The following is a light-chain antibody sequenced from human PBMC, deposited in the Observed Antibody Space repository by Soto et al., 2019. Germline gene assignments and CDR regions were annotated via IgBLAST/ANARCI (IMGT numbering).Light chain of an antibody. CDR3: QQYNVWPLT. Sequence: EIVMTQSPVTPSVSPGDRATLSCRASQSVNSNLAWYQHKPGQTPKLLIYVASTRATGIPARFSGSGSGTEFTLTISSLQSEDFAVYYCQQYNVWPLTFGGGTKVEFK. J-gene: IGKJ4*01. CDR2: VAS. V-gene: IGKV3-15*01. CDR1: QSVNSN.